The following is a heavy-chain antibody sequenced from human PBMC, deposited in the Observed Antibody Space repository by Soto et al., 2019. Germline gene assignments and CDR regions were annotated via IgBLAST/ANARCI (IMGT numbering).Heavy chain of an antibody. J-gene: IGHJ5*02. D-gene: IGHD3-10*01. CDR2: IYYSGST. Sequence: SETLSLTCTVSGGSISSYYWSWIRQPPGKGLEWIGYIYYSGSTNYNPSLKSRVTISVDTSKNQFSLKLSSVTAADTAVYYCARTESIRVPTGGFDPWGQGTLVTVS. V-gene: IGHV4-59*01. CDR3: ARTESIRVPTGGFDP. CDR1: GGSISSYY.